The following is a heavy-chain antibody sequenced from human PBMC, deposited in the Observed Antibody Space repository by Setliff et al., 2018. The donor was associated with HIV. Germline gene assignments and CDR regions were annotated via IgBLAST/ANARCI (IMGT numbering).Heavy chain of an antibody. CDR3: ASRRGIEFYFDI. J-gene: IGHJ4*02. CDR2: IYYSGTT. Sequence: SETLSLTCTVSGASISSDSWSWIRQPPGKGLEWIGTIYYSGTTHYNPSLNSRVIISVGSSYNHFSLKLSSVTAADTGVYYCASRRGIEFYFDIWGQGTPVTVSS. CDR1: GASISSDS. D-gene: IGHD3-10*01. V-gene: IGHV4-59*12.